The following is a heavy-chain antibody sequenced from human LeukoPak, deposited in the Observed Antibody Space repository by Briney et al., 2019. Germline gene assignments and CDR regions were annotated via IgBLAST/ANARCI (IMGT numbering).Heavy chain of an antibody. Sequence: ASVKVSCKASGYTFTCHYIHWVRQAPGQGLEWMGWINPDSGDTNFSQKFQGRVTMTRDTSITTAYMELTRLRSDDTAVYYCARIIRIFGVVTQYYFDYWGQGTLVTVSS. J-gene: IGHJ4*02. D-gene: IGHD3-3*01. V-gene: IGHV1-2*02. CDR3: ARIIRIFGVVTQYYFDY. CDR1: GYTFTCHY. CDR2: INPDSGDT.